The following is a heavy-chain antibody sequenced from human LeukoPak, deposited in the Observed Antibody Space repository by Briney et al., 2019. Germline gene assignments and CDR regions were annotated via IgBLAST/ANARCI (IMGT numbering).Heavy chain of an antibody. V-gene: IGHV3-48*03. J-gene: IGHJ4*02. D-gene: IGHD5-18*01. Sequence: PGGSLRLSCAASGFTFSSYGMNWVRQAPGKGLEWISFISSSGSTIYDADSVKGRFTISRDNAKNSLYLQMNSLRAEDTAVYYCAREDRYRNHPTLDYWGQGTLVTVSS. CDR2: ISSSGSTI. CDR1: GFTFSSYG. CDR3: AREDRYRNHPTLDY.